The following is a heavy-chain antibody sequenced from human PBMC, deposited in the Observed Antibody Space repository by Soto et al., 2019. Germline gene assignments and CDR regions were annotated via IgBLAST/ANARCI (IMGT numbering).Heavy chain of an antibody. J-gene: IGHJ4*02. D-gene: IGHD3-22*01. CDR3: ARGGVVGHYYDSSGSPDY. V-gene: IGHV1-69*01. CDR1: GGTFSSYA. CDR2: IIPIFGTA. Sequence: QVQLVQSGAEVKKPGSSVKVSCKASGGTFSSYAISWVRQAPGQGLEWMGGIIPIFGTANYAQKFQGRVTITADESTSTAYMELSSLRSEDTAVYYCARGGVVGHYYDSSGSPDYWGQGTLVTVSS.